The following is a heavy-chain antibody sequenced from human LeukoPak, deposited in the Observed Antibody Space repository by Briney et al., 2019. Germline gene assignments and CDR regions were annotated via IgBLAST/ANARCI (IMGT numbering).Heavy chain of an antibody. J-gene: IGHJ1*01. CDR3: AIQQLVLDEYFQH. Sequence: ASVKVSCKASGYTFTGYYMHWVRQAPGQGLEWMGWINPNSGGTNYAQKSQGRVTMTRDTSISTAYMELSRLRSDDTAVYYCAIQQLVLDEYFQHWGQGTLVTVSS. V-gene: IGHV1-2*02. CDR2: INPNSGGT. D-gene: IGHD6-13*01. CDR1: GYTFTGYY.